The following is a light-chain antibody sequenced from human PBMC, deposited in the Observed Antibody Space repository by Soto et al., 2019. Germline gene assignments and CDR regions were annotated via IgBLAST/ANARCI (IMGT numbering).Light chain of an antibody. CDR3: CSYTGISTHV. V-gene: IGLV2-14*01. J-gene: IGLJ1*01. CDR2: EVS. Sequence: QSALSQPASVSGSPGQSITISCTGTSSDVGAYNFVSWYQRHPGKAPKLIIFEVSYRPSGVSNRFSGSKSANRASLTISGLQAEDEADYYCCSYTGISTHVFGTGTKLTV. CDR1: SSDVGAYNF.